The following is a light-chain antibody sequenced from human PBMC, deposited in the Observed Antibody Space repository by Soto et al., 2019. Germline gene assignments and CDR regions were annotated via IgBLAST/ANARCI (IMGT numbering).Light chain of an antibody. V-gene: IGKV3-20*01. CDR1: QSVASNY. CDR3: HQYDSLPLT. CDR2: DAS. J-gene: IGKJ4*01. Sequence: SGLTLSTSTLSLSPGERATLSRKASQSVASNYLGWYQQKPGQAPRVLIFDASIRATGIPDRLSASGSGSDFTLTISRLEPDDFAVYYCHQYDSLPLTFGGGTKVDIK.